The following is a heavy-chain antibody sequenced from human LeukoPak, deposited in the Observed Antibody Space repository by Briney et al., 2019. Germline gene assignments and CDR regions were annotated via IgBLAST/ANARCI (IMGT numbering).Heavy chain of an antibody. Sequence: PSETLSLTCTVSGGSISSYLRSWIRQPAGKGLEWLGRIHTSGTATYSPSLQSRVTMSVDTSKKQISLRLSSVTAADTAVYYCATEQVSASAWGFDYWGQGSLVSVSS. CDR2: IHTSGTA. D-gene: IGHD5/OR15-5a*01. J-gene: IGHJ4*02. V-gene: IGHV4-4*07. CDR1: GGSISSYL. CDR3: ATEQVSASAWGFDY.